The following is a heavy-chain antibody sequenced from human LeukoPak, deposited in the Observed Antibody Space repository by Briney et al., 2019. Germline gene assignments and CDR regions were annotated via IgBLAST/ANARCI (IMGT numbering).Heavy chain of an antibody. J-gene: IGHJ6*03. D-gene: IGHD6-13*01. Sequence: ASAKVSCKASGGTFSSYAISWVRQAPGQGLEWMGGIIPIFGTANYAQKFQGRVTITTDESTSTAYMELSSLRSEDTAVYYCARGRNSSSWYRSYYYYMDVWGKGTTVTVSS. CDR3: ARGRNSSSWYRSYYYYMDV. CDR1: GGTFSSYA. V-gene: IGHV1-69*05. CDR2: IIPIFGTA.